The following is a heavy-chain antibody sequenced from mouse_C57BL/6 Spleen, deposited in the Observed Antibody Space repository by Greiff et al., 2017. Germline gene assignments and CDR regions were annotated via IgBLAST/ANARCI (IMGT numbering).Heavy chain of an antibody. CDR1: GYTFTSYW. J-gene: IGHJ3*01. Sequence: VQLQQPGAELVMPGASVKLSCKASGYTFTSYWMHWVKQRPGQGLEWIGEIDPSDSYTNYNQKFKGKSTLTVDKSSSTAYMQLSSLTSEDSAVYYCARGSNQAWFAYWGQGTLVTVSA. D-gene: IGHD2-5*01. V-gene: IGHV1-69*01. CDR2: IDPSDSYT. CDR3: ARGSNQAWFAY.